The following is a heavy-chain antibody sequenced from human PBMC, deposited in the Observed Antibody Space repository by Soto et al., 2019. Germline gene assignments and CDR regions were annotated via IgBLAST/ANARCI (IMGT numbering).Heavy chain of an antibody. Sequence: AASVKVSCKASGYTFTSYGISWVRQAPGQGLEWMGWISANNGNTNYAQKLQGRVTMTTDTSTSTAYMELRSLRSDDTAVYYCERDRQELVRRAFDYWGQGTLVTVSS. V-gene: IGHV1-18*04. J-gene: IGHJ4*02. CDR1: GYTFTSYG. CDR3: ERDRQELVRRAFDY. CDR2: ISANNGNT. D-gene: IGHD6-13*01.